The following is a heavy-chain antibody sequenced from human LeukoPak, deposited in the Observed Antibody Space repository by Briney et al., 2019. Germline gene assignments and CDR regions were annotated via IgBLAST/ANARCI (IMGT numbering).Heavy chain of an antibody. CDR3: ARLYDFWSGDHNWFDP. CDR1: GGSISSSSYY. CDR2: IYYSGNT. Sequence: SETLSLTCTVSGGSISSSSYYWGWVRQPPGKGLEWIVSIYYSGNTYYNPSLKSRVTISVDTSKNQFSLKLSSVTAADTAVYYCARLYDFWSGDHNWFDPWGQGTLVTVSS. J-gene: IGHJ5*02. D-gene: IGHD3-3*01. V-gene: IGHV4-39*01.